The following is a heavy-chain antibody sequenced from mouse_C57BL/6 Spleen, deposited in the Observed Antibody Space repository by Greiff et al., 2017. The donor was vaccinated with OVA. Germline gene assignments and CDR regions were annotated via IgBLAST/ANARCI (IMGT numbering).Heavy chain of an antibody. Sequence: VQLQQSGAELVKPGASVKMSCKASGYTFTSYWITWVKQRPGQGLEWIGDIYPGSGSTNYNEKFKSKATLTVDTSSSTAYMQLSSLTSEDSAVYYCARHVDSSGYGYYFDYWGQGTTLTVSS. D-gene: IGHD3-2*02. CDR3: ARHVDSSGYGYYFDY. CDR2: IYPGSGST. CDR1: GYTFTSYW. J-gene: IGHJ2*01. V-gene: IGHV1-55*01.